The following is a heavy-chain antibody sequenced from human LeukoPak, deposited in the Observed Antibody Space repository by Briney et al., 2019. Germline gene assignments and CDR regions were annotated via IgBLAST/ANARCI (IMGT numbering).Heavy chain of an antibody. Sequence: ASVKVSCKGSVYTFTVYYMHWVREAPGQGLEWMGWINPNSGDTKYAQKFQGRVTMTRDTSISTAYMELSRLRSDDTAVYYCATQRGSWLWGTDFDYWGQGTLVTVSS. D-gene: IGHD3-16*01. CDR3: ATQRGSWLWGTDFDY. J-gene: IGHJ4*02. V-gene: IGHV1-2*02. CDR1: VYTFTVYY. CDR2: INPNSGDT.